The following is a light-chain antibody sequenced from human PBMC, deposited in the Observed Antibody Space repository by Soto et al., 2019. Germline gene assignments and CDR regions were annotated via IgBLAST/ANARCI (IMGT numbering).Light chain of an antibody. CDR3: QQHSNWLLT. CDR1: QSVSSY. V-gene: IGKV3-11*01. CDR2: DAS. Sequence: EIVLIQSPCTLSLSPGERATLSCRASQSVSSYLAWYQQKPGQAPRLLIYDASNRATGIPARFSGSGSGTDFTLTISSLEPEDFAVYYCQQHSNWLLTFGGGTKV. J-gene: IGKJ4*01.